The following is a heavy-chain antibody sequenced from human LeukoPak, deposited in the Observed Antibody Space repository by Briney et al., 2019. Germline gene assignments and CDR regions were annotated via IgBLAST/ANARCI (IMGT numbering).Heavy chain of an antibody. CDR1: GFTFSSYL. D-gene: IGHD2-21*01. Sequence: GGSLRLSCAASGFTFSSYLMSWVRQAPGKGLELVANIKQDGGEKYYVDSVKGRFTISRDNAKNSLFLQMTNLRVEDTAVYYCVRDRARRVIIDLWGQGSLVTVSS. V-gene: IGHV3-7*01. CDR2: IKQDGGEK. J-gene: IGHJ5*02. CDR3: VRDRARRVIIDL.